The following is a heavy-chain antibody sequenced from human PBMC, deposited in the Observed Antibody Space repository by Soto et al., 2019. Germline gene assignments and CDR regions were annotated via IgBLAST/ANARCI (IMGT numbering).Heavy chain of an antibody. CDR1: GGSISSYY. J-gene: IGHJ5*02. V-gene: IGHV4-59*01. D-gene: IGHD2-15*01. Sequence: SETLSLTCTVSGGSISSYYWGWIRQPPGKGLEWIGYTYYTGSTNYNPSLKSRVTMSVDTSKNQFSLKLNSVTAADTAVYYCARTYCSGGSCYPGGNWFDPWGQGTLVTVSS. CDR3: ARTYCSGGSCYPGGNWFDP. CDR2: TYYTGST.